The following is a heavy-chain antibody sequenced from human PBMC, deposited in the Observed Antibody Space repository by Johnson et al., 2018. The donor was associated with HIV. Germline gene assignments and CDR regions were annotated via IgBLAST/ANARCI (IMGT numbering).Heavy chain of an antibody. V-gene: IGHV3-11*04. Sequence: QMLLVESGGGLVQPGGSLRLSCAASGFTFSDYYMSWIRQAPWKGLEWVSYISSSGSTIYHADSVKGRFTISRDNAKNSLYLQMNSLRAEDTAVYYCGRVADYYDSIAVLNALDIWGQGTMVTVSS. CDR2: ISSSGSTI. D-gene: IGHD3-22*01. CDR3: GRVADYYDSIAVLNALDI. J-gene: IGHJ3*02. CDR1: GFTFSDYY.